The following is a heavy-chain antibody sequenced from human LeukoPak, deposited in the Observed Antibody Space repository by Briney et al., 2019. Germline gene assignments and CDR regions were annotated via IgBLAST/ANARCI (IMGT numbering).Heavy chain of an antibody. CDR2: ISSDGSNK. CDR1: GFSFSSYA. J-gene: IGHJ3*02. D-gene: IGHD3-22*01. Sequence: GGSLRLSCAASGFSFSSYAMHWVRQAPGKGLDWVALISSDGSNKYYADSVKGRFTISRDNAKNSLYLQMNSLRAEDMAVYYCTRDNIEYYYDSSSLLGHAFDIWGQGTMVTVSS. V-gene: IGHV3-30*04. CDR3: TRDNIEYYYDSSSLLGHAFDI.